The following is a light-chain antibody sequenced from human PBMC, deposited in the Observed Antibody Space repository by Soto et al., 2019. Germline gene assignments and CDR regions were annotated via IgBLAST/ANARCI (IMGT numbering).Light chain of an antibody. J-gene: IGLJ1*01. CDR1: SSDVGGHNH. CDR2: EVT. CDR3: SSYVGGNV. V-gene: IGLV2-8*01. Sequence: QSALTQPPSASGSPGQSVTISCTGTSSDVGGHNHVSWYQHHPGKAPKLIIYEVTKRPSGVPDRFSGSKSGNTASLTVSGLQAEDEADYYCSSYVGGNVFGTGTKLTVL.